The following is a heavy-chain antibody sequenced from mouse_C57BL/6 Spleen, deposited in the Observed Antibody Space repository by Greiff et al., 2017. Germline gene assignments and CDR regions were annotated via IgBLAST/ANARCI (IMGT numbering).Heavy chain of an antibody. V-gene: IGHV1-15*01. CDR3: TRWRGYAMDY. Sequence: QVQLQQSGAELVRPGASVTLSCKASGYTFTDYEMHWVKQTPVHGLEWIGAIDPETGGTAYNQKFKGKAILTADKSSSTAYMELRSLTSEDSAVYYCTRWRGYAMDYWGQGTSGTVSS. CDR1: GYTFTDYE. J-gene: IGHJ4*01. CDR2: IDPETGGT.